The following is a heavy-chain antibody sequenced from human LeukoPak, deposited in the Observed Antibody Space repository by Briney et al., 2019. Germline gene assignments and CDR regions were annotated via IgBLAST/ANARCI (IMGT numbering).Heavy chain of an antibody. J-gene: IGHJ6*03. V-gene: IGHV1-69*01. Sequence: SVKVSCKASGGTFSSYAISWVRQAPGQGLEWMGGIIPIFGTANYAQKFQGRVTITADESTSTAYMELSSLRSEDTAVYYCARGITIFGDLTPGPYYYMDVWGKGTTVTVSS. CDR3: ARGITIFGDLTPGPYYYMDV. D-gene: IGHD3-3*01. CDR2: IIPIFGTA. CDR1: GGTFSSYA.